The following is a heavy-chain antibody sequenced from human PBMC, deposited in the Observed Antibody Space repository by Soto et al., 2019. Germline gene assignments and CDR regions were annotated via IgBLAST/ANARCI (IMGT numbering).Heavy chain of an antibody. D-gene: IGHD3-16*01. CDR2: IYDSGST. V-gene: IGHV4-59*11. CDR1: GASISSHY. Sequence: PSETLSLTCTVSGASISSHYWSWIRQPPGKGLEWIGYIYDSGSTNYNPSLKSRVTISEDTSKNQFSLKLNSVTAADTAVYYCTKDGGPRYFFDYWGQGILVTVSS. J-gene: IGHJ4*02. CDR3: TKDGGPRYFFDY.